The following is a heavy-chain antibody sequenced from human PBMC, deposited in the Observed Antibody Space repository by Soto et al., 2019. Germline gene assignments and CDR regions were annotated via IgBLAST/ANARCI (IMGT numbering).Heavy chain of an antibody. J-gene: IGHJ4*02. CDR2: IHYSGTT. V-gene: IGHV4-59*01. D-gene: IGHD6-13*01. Sequence: SATLSLTCTVSGGSMRNYFWTWIRQPPGKGLEWIGYIHYSGTTSFFPSYNPSLRSRVTISEDTSKNQFSLKLLSVTTADTAVYFCAAGEASSRNLAPYYLDFWGQGTPVTVSS. CDR1: GGSMRNYF. CDR3: AAGEASSRNLAPYYLDF.